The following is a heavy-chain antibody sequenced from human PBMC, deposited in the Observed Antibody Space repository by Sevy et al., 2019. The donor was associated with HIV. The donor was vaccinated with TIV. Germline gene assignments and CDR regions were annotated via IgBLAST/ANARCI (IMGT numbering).Heavy chain of an antibody. CDR1: GFTFSSYA. J-gene: IGHJ6*02. Sequence: GGSLRLSCAASGFTFSSYAMHWVRQTPGKGLEWVAVISYDGSNKYYADSVKGRFTISRDNSKNTLYLQMNSLRAEDTAVYYRARDPNRNYDFWSGYPRDYYYGMDVWGQGTTVTVSS. CDR3: ARDPNRNYDFWSGYPRDYYYGMDV. D-gene: IGHD3-3*01. CDR2: ISYDGSNK. V-gene: IGHV3-30*04.